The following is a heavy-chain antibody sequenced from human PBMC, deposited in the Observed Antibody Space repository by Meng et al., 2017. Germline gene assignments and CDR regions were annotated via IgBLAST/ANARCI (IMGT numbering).Heavy chain of an antibody. J-gene: IGHJ4*02. CDR1: GLRFTDAW. D-gene: IGHD6-13*01. CDR2: IERKSDGGTI. V-gene: IGHV3-15*04. Sequence: EGALVGCGGGLVTPGGSLGLSCVASGLRFTDAWMSWVRQAPGKGLEWVGRIERKSDGGTIYYAAPVKGRFTISRDDSKNTLYLQMDSLINEDTAVYFCATGAAAADHWGQGTLVTVSS. CDR3: ATGAAAADH.